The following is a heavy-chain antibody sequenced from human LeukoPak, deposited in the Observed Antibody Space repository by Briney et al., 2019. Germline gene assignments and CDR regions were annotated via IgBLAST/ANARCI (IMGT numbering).Heavy chain of an antibody. V-gene: IGHV3-23*01. CDR3: AKYLGSGTSFDD. CDR2: ISGSGGST. CDR1: GFTVSNNY. D-gene: IGHD3-10*01. Sequence: GGSLRLSCVVSGFTVSNNYMTWVRQAPGKGLEWVSSISGSGGSTYYADSVQGRFTISRDNSKNTLYLQMNSLRAEDTAVYYGAKYLGSGTSFDDWGQGTLVTVSS. J-gene: IGHJ4*02.